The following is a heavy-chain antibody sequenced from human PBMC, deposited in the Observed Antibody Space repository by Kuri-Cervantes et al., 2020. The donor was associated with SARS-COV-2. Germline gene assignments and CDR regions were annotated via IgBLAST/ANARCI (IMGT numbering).Heavy chain of an antibody. V-gene: IGHV1-69*05. J-gene: IGHJ3*02. CDR2: IIPIFGTA. Sequence: SLMVSCNASGGTFSSYAISWVRQAPGQGLEWMGGIIPIFGTANYAQKFQDRVTITRDRSMSKAYMELRSLRSEDTAMYYCARTDVYGDYAVGAFDTWGQGTMVTVSS. CDR1: GGTFSSYA. D-gene: IGHD4-17*01. CDR3: ARTDVYGDYAVGAFDT.